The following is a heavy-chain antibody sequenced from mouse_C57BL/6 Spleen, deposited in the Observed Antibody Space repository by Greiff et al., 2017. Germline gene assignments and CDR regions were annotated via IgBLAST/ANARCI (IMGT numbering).Heavy chain of an antibody. D-gene: IGHD2-12*01. CDR2: IYPGSGST. CDR1: GYTFTSYW. J-gene: IGHJ4*01. Sequence: QVQLQQPGAELVKPGASVKMSCKASGYTFTSYWITWVKQRPGQGLEWIGDIYPGSGSTNYNEKFKSKATLTVDTSSSTAYMQLSSLTSDDSAVYYWARAYVSWYYDVDYWGQGATVTVAS. V-gene: IGHV1-55*01. CDR3: ARAYVSWYYDVDY.